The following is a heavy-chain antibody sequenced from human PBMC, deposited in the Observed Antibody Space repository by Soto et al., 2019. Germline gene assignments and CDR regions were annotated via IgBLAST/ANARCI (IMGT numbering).Heavy chain of an antibody. J-gene: IGHJ3*02. V-gene: IGHV1-18*01. CDR1: GYTFTSYG. CDR3: AIEEIEAAALAFDI. D-gene: IGHD6-13*01. Sequence: QVQMVQSGAEVKKPGASVKVSCKASGYTFTSYGISWVRQAPGQGLEWMGWISAYNGNTNYAQKLQGRVTMTTDTATSTAYMELRSLRSDDRAVYYCAIEEIEAAALAFDIWGQGTMVTVSS. CDR2: ISAYNGNT.